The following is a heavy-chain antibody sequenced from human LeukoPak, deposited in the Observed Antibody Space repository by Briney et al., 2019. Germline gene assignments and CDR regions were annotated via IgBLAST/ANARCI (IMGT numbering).Heavy chain of an antibody. D-gene: IGHD3-10*01. CDR1: GFTFSNYW. Sequence: GGSLRLSCAASGFTFSNYWLSWVRQAPGKGLEWVANIKPDGGEKFYVDSVKGRFTISRDNAKSSLFLQMNSLRAEDTAVYYCARSRGVDCWGQGTLVTVSS. V-gene: IGHV3-7*01. CDR3: ARSRGVDC. CDR2: IKPDGGEK. J-gene: IGHJ4*02.